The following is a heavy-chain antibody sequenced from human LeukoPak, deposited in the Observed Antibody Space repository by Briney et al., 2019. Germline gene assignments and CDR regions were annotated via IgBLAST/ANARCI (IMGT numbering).Heavy chain of an antibody. Sequence: GGSLRLSCAASGFTFSRYWMHWVRQAPGEGLVWVSRIDEHGTTIDYADPVRDRFTISRDNAKNTLYLHMNSLRAEDRAMYYCARDVGGAGSHWGQGSLVTVSS. CDR1: GFTFSRYW. V-gene: IGHV3-74*01. J-gene: IGHJ4*02. CDR3: ARDVGGAGSH. CDR2: IDEHGTTI. D-gene: IGHD3-10*01.